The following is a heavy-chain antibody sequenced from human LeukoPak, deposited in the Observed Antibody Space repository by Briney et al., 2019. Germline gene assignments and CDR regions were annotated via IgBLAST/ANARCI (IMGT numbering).Heavy chain of an antibody. CDR2: INSDGSST. D-gene: IGHD3-3*01. Sequence: GGSLRLSCAASGFTFSSHWMHWVRQAPGKGLVWVSRINSDGSSTSYADSVKGRFTISRDNAKNTLYLQMNSLRAEDTAVYCCTRGYYDFWSGSHDAFDIWGQGTMVTVSS. V-gene: IGHV3-74*01. CDR3: TRGYYDFWSGSHDAFDI. CDR1: GFTFSSHW. J-gene: IGHJ3*02.